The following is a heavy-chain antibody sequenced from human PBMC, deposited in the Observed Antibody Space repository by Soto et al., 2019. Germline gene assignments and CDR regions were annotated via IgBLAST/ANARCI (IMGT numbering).Heavy chain of an antibody. CDR3: ARAFDDSSGYYGGLGY. V-gene: IGHV4-30-4*01. CDR2: IYYTGST. Sequence: SETLSRTWTVSGGSISSGDYYWIWIRQPPGKGLEWIGYIYYTGSTYYNPSLKSRLTISVDPSKNQLSLRLSSVTAADTAVYYCARAFDDSSGYYGGLGYWGPGTLVTVSS. D-gene: IGHD3-22*01. J-gene: IGHJ4*02. CDR1: GGSISSGDYY.